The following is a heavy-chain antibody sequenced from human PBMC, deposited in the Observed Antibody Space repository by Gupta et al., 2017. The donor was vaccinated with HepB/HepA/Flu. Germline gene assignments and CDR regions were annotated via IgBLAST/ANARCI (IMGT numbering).Heavy chain of an antibody. D-gene: IGHD2-2*01. Sequence: QITMKEPGPTPLKPTQTLTLTCTVSGLSHTPSRVSLGWHRQPPGNALEWLALIYWDDDRRHSPSLKSRLSITKDTSKNQVVLTMTNIDPVDTATYYCVHRYCSSTRCDYCDSWGQGTLVTVSS. J-gene: IGHJ4*02. CDR2: IYWDDDR. CDR3: VHRYCSSTRCDYCDS. V-gene: IGHV2-5*02. CDR1: GLSHTPSRVS.